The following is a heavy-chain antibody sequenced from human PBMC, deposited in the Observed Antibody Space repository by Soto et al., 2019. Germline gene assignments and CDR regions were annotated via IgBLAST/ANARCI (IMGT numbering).Heavy chain of an antibody. D-gene: IGHD2-2*01. J-gene: IGHJ5*02. CDR2: IYPGYSDT. CDR3: ARHEGCSTTICHNWFDP. Sequence: GESLNISCKGSGYSFTNYWIGWVRQMPGEGLEWMGSIYPGYSDTRYSPSFQGQVIISVDKSINTAYLQWSSLKASDTAMYYCARHEGCSTTICHNWFDPWGQGTLGNGS. V-gene: IGHV5-51*01. CDR1: GYSFTNYW.